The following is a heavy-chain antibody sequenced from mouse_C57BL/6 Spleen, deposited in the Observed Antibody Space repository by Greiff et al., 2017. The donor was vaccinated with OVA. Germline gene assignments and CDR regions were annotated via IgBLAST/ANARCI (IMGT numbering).Heavy chain of an antibody. CDR2: ISYDGSN. V-gene: IGHV3-6*01. CDR3: ASGYYGSSYPRYFDV. Sequence: DVKLQESGPGLVKPSQSLSLTCSVTGYSITSGYYWNWIRQFPGNKLEWMGYISYDGSNNYNPSLKNRISITRDTSKNQFFLKLNSVTTEDTATYYCASGYYGSSYPRYFDVWGTGTTVTVSS. CDR1: GYSITSGYY. D-gene: IGHD1-1*01. J-gene: IGHJ1*03.